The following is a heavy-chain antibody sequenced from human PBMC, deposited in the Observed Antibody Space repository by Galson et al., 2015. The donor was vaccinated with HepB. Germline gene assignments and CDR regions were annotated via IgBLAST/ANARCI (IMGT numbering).Heavy chain of an antibody. CDR2: IIPILGIA. J-gene: IGHJ4*02. D-gene: IGHD5-18*01. CDR1: GYTLTELS. CDR3: ARGYSYGYNY. V-gene: IGHV1-69*04. Sequence: SVKVSCKVSGYTLTELSMHWVRQAPGKGLEWMGRIIPILGIANYAQKFQGRVTITADKSTSTAYMELSSLRSEDTAVYYCARGYSYGYNYWGQGTLVTVSS.